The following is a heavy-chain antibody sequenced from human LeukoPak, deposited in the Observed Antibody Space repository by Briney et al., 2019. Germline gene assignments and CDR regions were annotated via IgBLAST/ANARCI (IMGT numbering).Heavy chain of an antibody. V-gene: IGHV3-30*03. Sequence: PGGSLRLSCAASGLTFSNYGMHWVRQAPGKGLEWVAVISYDGSNKYYADSVKGRFTISRDNAKNSLYLQMNSLRAEDTAVYYCARDGASIAVAGFDYWGQGTLVTVSS. D-gene: IGHD6-19*01. J-gene: IGHJ4*02. CDR1: GLTFSNYG. CDR2: ISYDGSNK. CDR3: ARDGASIAVAGFDY.